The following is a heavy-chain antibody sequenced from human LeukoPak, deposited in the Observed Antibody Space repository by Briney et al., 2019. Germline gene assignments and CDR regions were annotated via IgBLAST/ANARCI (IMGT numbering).Heavy chain of an antibody. Sequence: KPSQTLSLTCTVSGGSISSGDYYWSWIRQPPGKGLEWIGYIYYSGSTYYNPSLKSRVTISVDTSKNQFSLKLSSVTAADTAVYYCARARGLYCSSTSCYADAFXIWGQGTMVTVSS. J-gene: IGHJ3*02. CDR3: ARARGLYCSSTSCYADAFXI. V-gene: IGHV4-30-4*08. CDR1: GGSISSGDYY. CDR2: IYYSGST. D-gene: IGHD2-2*01.